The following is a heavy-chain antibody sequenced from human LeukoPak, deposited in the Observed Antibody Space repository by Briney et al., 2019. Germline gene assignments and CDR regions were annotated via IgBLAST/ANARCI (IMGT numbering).Heavy chain of an antibody. CDR3: AKYGLGSHTSFDS. CDR1: EFTFSSYW. D-gene: IGHD3-10*01. CDR2: IKLDGTEK. J-gene: IGHJ4*02. V-gene: IGHV3-7*01. Sequence: GGSLRLSCAASEFTFSSYWMSWVRQAPGKGLEWVANIKLDGTEKYYVDSLKDRFTISRDNAKNLMYLQVNGLRAEDTAVYYCAKYGLGSHTSFDSWGQGTLVTVSS.